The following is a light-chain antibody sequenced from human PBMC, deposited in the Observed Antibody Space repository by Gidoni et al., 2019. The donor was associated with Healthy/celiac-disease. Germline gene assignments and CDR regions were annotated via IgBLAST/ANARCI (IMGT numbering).Light chain of an antibody. V-gene: IGKV1-39*01. Sequence: DIQMTQSPSSLSASVGDRVTIPCRASQNINNNLNWYQQKPGKPPNLLINAASSLQSGVPSRFSGGGPGTDFTLTIGSLQPEDFATNSCRQSYSTPLTCGGXTKVEIK. J-gene: IGKJ4*01. CDR3: RQSYSTPLT. CDR1: QNINNN. CDR2: AAS.